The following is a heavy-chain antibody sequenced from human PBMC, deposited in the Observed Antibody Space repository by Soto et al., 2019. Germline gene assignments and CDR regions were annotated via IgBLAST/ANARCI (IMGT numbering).Heavy chain of an antibody. CDR3: ARDGAYKVLTY. Sequence: GASLTLSCAASGFTFSSSSMNWVRQAPGKGLEWVSYISSSSRTICYADPGKGLFTITRDNAKNSLYLQINSLRDENTTVYYCARDGAYKVLTYWGQGTPVPVPP. J-gene: IGHJ4*02. V-gene: IGHV3-48*02. D-gene: IGHD1-20*01. CDR2: ISSSSRTI. CDR1: GFTFSSSS.